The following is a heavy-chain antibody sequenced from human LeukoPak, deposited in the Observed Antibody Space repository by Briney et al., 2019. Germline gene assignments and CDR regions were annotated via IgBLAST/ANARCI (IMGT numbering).Heavy chain of an antibody. J-gene: IGHJ4*02. CDR3: ARGSGTGTAYYFDY. CDR2: IYYSGST. D-gene: IGHD1/OR15-1a*01. V-gene: IGHV4-30-4*08. CDR1: GGSISSGDYY. Sequence: PSQTLSLTCTVSGGSISSGDYYWSWIRQPPGKGLEWIVYIYYSGSTCYNPSLKSRVTISVYTAKNQFSLKLSSVTAADTAVYYCARGSGTGTAYYFDYWGQGTLVTVSS.